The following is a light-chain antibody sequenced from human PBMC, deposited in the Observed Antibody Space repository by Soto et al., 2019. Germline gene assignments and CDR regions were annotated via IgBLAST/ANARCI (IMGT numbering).Light chain of an antibody. Sequence: EIVLTQSPGPLSLSPGARVTLSCRASQSVSSAYLAWYQQKRGQAPRLLIYGASNRATGIPDRFSGSGSGTDFTLTISRLEPEDFAVYYCQQYGSSPPSVTFGQGTRLEIK. CDR3: QQYGSSPPSVT. V-gene: IGKV3-20*01. CDR1: QSVSSAY. J-gene: IGKJ5*01. CDR2: GAS.